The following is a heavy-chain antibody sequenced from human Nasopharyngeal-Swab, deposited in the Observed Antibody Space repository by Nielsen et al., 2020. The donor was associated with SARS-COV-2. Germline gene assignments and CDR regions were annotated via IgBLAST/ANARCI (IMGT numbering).Heavy chain of an antibody. CDR2: INPSGGDT. V-gene: IGHV1-46*01. Sequence: ASVKVSCKASGYTFTTYNVHWVRQAPGQGLEWMGRINPSGGDTGYAQKFQGRVTMTRDTSTSTVYMEVSSLRSEDTAVYYCARGSRAMIVVVITPIYYYGMDVWGQGTTVTVSS. CDR3: ARGSRAMIVVVITPIYYYGMDV. D-gene: IGHD3-22*01. J-gene: IGHJ6*02. CDR1: GYTFTTYN.